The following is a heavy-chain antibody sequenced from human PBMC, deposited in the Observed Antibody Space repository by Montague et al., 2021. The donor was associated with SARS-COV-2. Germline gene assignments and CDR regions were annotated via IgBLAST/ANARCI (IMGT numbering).Heavy chain of an antibody. CDR3: AREKRSSYFSDY. V-gene: IGHV4-61*08. CDR2: VYFTGGT. D-gene: IGHD6-6*01. CDR1: GFSLYTSGVG. J-gene: IGHJ4*02. Sequence: LVKPTQTLTLTCTFSGFSLYTSGVGVAWIRQPPGKGLEWIGYVYFTGGTNYNPTLKRRVTISLDTSRNQFSLNFDSVTAADTAVYFCAREKRSSYFSDYWGQGIMVTVSS.